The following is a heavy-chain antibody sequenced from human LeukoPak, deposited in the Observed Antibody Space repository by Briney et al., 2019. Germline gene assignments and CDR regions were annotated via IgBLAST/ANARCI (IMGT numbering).Heavy chain of an antibody. CDR1: GFTFSSYA. D-gene: IGHD3-9*01. CDR2: ISYDGSNK. Sequence: GGSLRLSCAASGFTFSSYAMHWVRQAPGKGLEWVAVISYDGSNKYYADSVKGRFTIPRDNSKNTLYLQMNSLRAEDTAVYYCARDVVTFDWLLWAFDPWGQGTLVTVSS. J-gene: IGHJ5*02. CDR3: ARDVVTFDWLLWAFDP. V-gene: IGHV3-30*04.